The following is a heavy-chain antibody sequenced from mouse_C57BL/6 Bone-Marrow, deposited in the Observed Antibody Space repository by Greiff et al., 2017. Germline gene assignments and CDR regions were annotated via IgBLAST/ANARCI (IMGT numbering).Heavy chain of an antibody. D-gene: IGHD1-1*01. CDR2: ISSGGSYT. Sequence: EVQLVESGGDLVKPGGSLKLSCAASGFTFSSYGMSWFRQTPDKRLEWVATISSGGSYTYYPDSVKGRFTISRDNAKNTLYLQMSSLKSEDTAMYYCERHEDGSSYNWYCDVWGTGTTVTVSS. CDR3: ERHEDGSSYNWYCDV. V-gene: IGHV5-6*01. J-gene: IGHJ1*03. CDR1: GFTFSSYG.